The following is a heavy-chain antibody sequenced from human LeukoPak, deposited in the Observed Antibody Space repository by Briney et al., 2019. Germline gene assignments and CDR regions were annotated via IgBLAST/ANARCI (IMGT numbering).Heavy chain of an antibody. CDR3: TTTYIVASTRKFGDY. V-gene: IGHV3-15*01. D-gene: IGHD5-12*01. J-gene: IGHJ4*02. Sequence: GGSLRLSCAASGFIFSNSWMNWVRQAPGKGLEWVGRIKSKTEGGTTGYAAPVKGRFTISRDESQNTVDLQISSLTAEDTAMYFCTTTYIVASTRKFGDYWGQGTLVVVSS. CDR2: IKSKTEGGTT. CDR1: GFIFSNSW.